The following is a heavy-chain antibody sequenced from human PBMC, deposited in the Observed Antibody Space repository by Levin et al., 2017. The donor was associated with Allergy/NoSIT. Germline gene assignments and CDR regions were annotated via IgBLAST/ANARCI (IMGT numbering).Heavy chain of an antibody. CDR2: IKSKTDGGTT. V-gene: IGHV3-15*01. D-gene: IGHD3-9*01. CDR1: GFTFSNAW. J-gene: IGHJ5*02. CDR3: TTEAPYYDILTGYYTGWFDP. Sequence: PGESLKISCAASGFTFSNAWMSWVRQGPGKGLEWVGRIKSKTDGGTTDYAAPVKGRFTISRDDSKNTLYLQMNSLKTEDTAVYYCTTEAPYYDILTGYYTGWFDPWGQGTLVTVSS.